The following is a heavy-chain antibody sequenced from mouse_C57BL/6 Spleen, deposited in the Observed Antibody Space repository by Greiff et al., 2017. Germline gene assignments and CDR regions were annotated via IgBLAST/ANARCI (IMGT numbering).Heavy chain of an antibody. CDR2: ISPGSGST. D-gene: IGHD2-4*01. Sequence: VQLQQPGAELVKPGASVKMSCKASGYTFTSYWITWVKQRPGQGLEWIGDISPGSGSTNYNEKFKSKATLTVDTSSSTAYMQLSSLTSEDSAVYYCASSTMITRAFDYWGQGTTLTVSS. J-gene: IGHJ2*01. CDR1: GYTFTSYW. CDR3: ASSTMITRAFDY. V-gene: IGHV1-55*01.